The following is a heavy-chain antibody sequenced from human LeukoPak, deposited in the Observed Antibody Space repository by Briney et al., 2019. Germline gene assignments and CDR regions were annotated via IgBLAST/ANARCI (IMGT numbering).Heavy chain of an antibody. CDR3: AGRGDGNLYYFDH. CDR2: INGDGSST. CDR1: GFTFSSYW. J-gene: IGHJ4*02. Sequence: GGSLRLSCAASGFTFSSYWMHWVRQAPGKGLVWVSRINGDGSSTSYADSVKGRFTISRDNAKNSLYLQMNSLRPEDTAVYYCAGRGDGNLYYFDHWGQGTLVTASS. V-gene: IGHV3-74*01. D-gene: IGHD5-24*01.